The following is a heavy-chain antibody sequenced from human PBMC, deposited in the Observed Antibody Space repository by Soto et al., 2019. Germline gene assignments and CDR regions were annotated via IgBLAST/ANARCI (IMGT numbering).Heavy chain of an antibody. Sequence: ASVKVSCKTSGYTFTEYYLHWVRQAPGQGLEWMGWINPNSGGTNFAKRFQGRVTMTRDTSISKAYMILSRLTSADTDTYYWARGEFYVDYPSDQFDICGQGTRDTDS. D-gene: IGHD4-17*01. CDR1: GYTFTEYY. CDR3: ARGEFYVDYPSDQFDI. J-gene: IGHJ3*02. CDR2: INPNSGGT. V-gene: IGHV1-2*02.